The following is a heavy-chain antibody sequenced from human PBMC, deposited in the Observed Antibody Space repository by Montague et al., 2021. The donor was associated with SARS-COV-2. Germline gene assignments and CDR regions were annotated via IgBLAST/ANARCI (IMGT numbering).Heavy chain of an antibody. J-gene: IGHJ4*02. Sequence: CAISGDSVSSNIATWNWIRQSPSRGLEWLGRTYYRSKWYNDYAASVKSRITIDPDTSKHQFSLHLNSVTPEDTAVYYCVRITVGSKYYFDFWGQGTLVTVSS. CDR1: GDSVSSNIAT. V-gene: IGHV6-1*01. CDR3: VRITVGSKYYFDF. D-gene: IGHD4-11*01. CDR2: TYYRSKWYN.